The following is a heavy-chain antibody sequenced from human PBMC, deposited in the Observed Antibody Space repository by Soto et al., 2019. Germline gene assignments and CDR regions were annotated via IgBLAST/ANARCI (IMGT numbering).Heavy chain of an antibody. CDR2: INPNSGGT. Sequence: ASVKVSCKASGYTFTGYYMHWVRQAPGQGLEWMGWINPNSGGTNYAQKFQGRVTMTRDTSISTAYMELSRLRSDDTAVYYCARVVTMVRGYYYYGMDVWGQGTTVTVSS. J-gene: IGHJ6*02. D-gene: IGHD3-10*01. V-gene: IGHV1-2*02. CDR3: ARVVTMVRGYYYYGMDV. CDR1: GYTFTGYY.